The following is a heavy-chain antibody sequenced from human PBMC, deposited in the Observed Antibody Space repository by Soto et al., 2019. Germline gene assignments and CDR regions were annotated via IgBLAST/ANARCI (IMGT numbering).Heavy chain of an antibody. D-gene: IGHD6-19*01. Sequence: GGSLRLSCTASGFTFSSYGMHWVRQAPGKGLEWVAVISYDGSNKYYADSVKGRFTISRDNSKNTLYLQMNSLRAEDTAVYYCASIGPPIAVAGTTFDYWGQGTLVTVSS. V-gene: IGHV3-30*03. CDR1: GFTFSSYG. CDR2: ISYDGSNK. J-gene: IGHJ4*02. CDR3: ASIGPPIAVAGTTFDY.